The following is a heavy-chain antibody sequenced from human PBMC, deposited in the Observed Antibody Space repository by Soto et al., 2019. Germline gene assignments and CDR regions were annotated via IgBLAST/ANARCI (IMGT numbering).Heavy chain of an antibody. V-gene: IGHV4-34*01. D-gene: IGHD1-26*01. CDR2: INHSGST. CDR1: GGSFSGYY. CDR3: ARGRGGSRSNWFDP. J-gene: IGHJ5*02. Sequence: QVQLQQWGAGLLKPSETLSLTCAVYGGSFSGYYWSWIRQPPGKGLEWIGEINHSGSTNYNPSLKSRVTIPVGTSQKQFSLTVGSVTGADTAVYYCARGRGGSRSNWFDPWGQGTLVTVPS.